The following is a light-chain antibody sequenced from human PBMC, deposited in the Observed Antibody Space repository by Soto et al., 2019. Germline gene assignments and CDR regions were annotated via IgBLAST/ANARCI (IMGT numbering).Light chain of an antibody. CDR2: ENN. CDR1: SCNIGNNY. Sequence: QSVLTQPPSVSAAPGQKVTISCSGSSCNIGNNYVSWYQQLPATAPKLLIYENNKRPSGIPDRFSGSKSGTSATLGITGLQTGDEADYYCGTWDSSLSAGVFGGGTQLTVL. J-gene: IGLJ7*01. V-gene: IGLV1-51*02. CDR3: GTWDSSLSAGV.